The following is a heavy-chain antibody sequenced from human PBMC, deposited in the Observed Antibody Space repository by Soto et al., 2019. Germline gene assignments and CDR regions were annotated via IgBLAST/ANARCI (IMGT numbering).Heavy chain of an antibody. J-gene: IGHJ5*02. CDR1: GFTFDDYA. CDR2: ISWNSGSI. D-gene: IGHD3-22*01. Sequence: EAQLVESGGGLVQPGRSLRLSCAASGFTFDDYAMHWVRQAPGKGLEWVSGISWNSGSIGYADSVKGRFTISRDNAKNSLYLQMNSLRAEDTALYYCAKDSSGGVVANWFDPWGQGTLVTVSS. CDR3: AKDSSGGVVANWFDP. V-gene: IGHV3-9*01.